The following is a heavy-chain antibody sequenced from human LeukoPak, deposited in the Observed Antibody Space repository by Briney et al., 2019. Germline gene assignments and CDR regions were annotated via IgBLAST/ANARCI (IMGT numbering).Heavy chain of an antibody. CDR2: ISSSGSTI. Sequence: GGSLRLSCAASGFTYSDYYMSWIRQAPGKGLEWVSYISSSGSTIYYADSVKGRFTISRDNAKNSLYLQMNSLRAEDTAVYYCARARPKWELLFYWGQGTLVTVSS. D-gene: IGHD1-26*01. J-gene: IGHJ4*02. CDR1: GFTYSDYY. V-gene: IGHV3-11*01. CDR3: ARARPKWELLFY.